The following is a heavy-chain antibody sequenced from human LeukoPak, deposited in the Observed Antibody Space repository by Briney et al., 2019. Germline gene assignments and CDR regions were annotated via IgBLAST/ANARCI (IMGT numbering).Heavy chain of an antibody. CDR2: IHYSGST. Sequence: SQTLSLTCTVSGGSISSGSYYWSWIRQPPGKGLEWIGSIHYSGSTYYIPSLKSRVTISVDTSKNQFSLKLSSVTAADTAVYYCARRNYGSGSKGGTFDYWGQGTLVTVSS. V-gene: IGHV4-39*07. J-gene: IGHJ4*02. CDR1: GGSISSGSYY. D-gene: IGHD3-10*01. CDR3: ARRNYGSGSKGGTFDY.